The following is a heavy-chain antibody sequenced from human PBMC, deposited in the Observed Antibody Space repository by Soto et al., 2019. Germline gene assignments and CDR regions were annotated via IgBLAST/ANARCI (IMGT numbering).Heavy chain of an antibody. CDR1: GGSVSSGSYY. V-gene: IGHV4-61*01. CDR3: ARRSYYYDSSGYISHFPHPGLFDY. J-gene: IGHJ4*02. CDR2: IYYSGST. D-gene: IGHD3-22*01. Sequence: SETLSLTCTVSGGSVSSGSYYWSWIRQPPGKGLEWIGYIYYSGSTNYNPSLKSRVTISVDTSKNQFSLKLSSVTAADTAVYYCARRSYYYDSSGYISHFPHPGLFDYWGQGTLVTVSS.